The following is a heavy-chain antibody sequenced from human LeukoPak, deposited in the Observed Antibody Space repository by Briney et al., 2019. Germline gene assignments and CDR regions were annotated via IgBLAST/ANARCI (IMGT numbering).Heavy chain of an antibody. J-gene: IGHJ4*02. CDR3: ASHYDSSGWIDY. V-gene: IGHV4-39*07. CDR2: IFYTGTT. CDR1: GGSISISGYY. Sequence: TSETLSLTCTVSGGSISISGYYWAWIRQPPGKGPEWIGSIFYTGTTYYNPSLKSRVSISVDTSKNQFSLKLTSLTAADTALYFCASHYDSSGWIDYWGQGTLVTVSS. D-gene: IGHD3-22*01.